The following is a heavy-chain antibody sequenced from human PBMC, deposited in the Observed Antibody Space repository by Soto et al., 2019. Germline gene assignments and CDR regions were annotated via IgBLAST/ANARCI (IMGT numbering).Heavy chain of an antibody. CDR3: AKVNSGWTYYYYYGMDV. CDR1: GFTFSSYA. CDR2: ISGSGGST. D-gene: IGHD6-19*01. J-gene: IGHJ6*02. Sequence: GGSLRLSCAASGFTFSSYAMSWVRQAPGKGLEWVSAISGSGGSTYYADSVKGRFTISRDNSKNTLYLQMNSLRAEDTAVYYCAKVNSGWTYYYYYGMDVWGQGTAVTVSS. V-gene: IGHV3-23*01.